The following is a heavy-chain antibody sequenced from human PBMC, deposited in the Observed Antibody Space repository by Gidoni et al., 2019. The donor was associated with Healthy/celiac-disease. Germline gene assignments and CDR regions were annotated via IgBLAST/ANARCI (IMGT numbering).Heavy chain of an antibody. CDR3: ARDGPRSYCSSTSCYRAYGMDV. CDR1: GFTFSDYY. D-gene: IGHD2-2*02. V-gene: IGHV3-11*01. CDR2: ISSSGSTI. J-gene: IGHJ6*02. Sequence: QVQLVESGGGLVKPGGSLRLSCAASGFTFSDYYLRWLRQAPGKGLECVSYISSSGSTIYYADSVKGRFTISRDNAKNSLYLQMNSLRAEDTAVYYCARDGPRSYCSSTSCYRAYGMDVWGQGTTVTVSS.